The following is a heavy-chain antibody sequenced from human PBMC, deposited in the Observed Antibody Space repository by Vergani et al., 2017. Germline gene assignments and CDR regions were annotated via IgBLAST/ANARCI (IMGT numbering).Heavy chain of an antibody. CDR2: IPTKRFTYTM. D-gene: IGHD6-13*01. V-gene: IGHV3-72*01. J-gene: IGHJ4*02. CDR3: ARLDGASSWIDY. CDR1: GFTFSNHY. Sequence: VQLVESGGGLVKPGGSLRLSCAASGFTFSNHYMDWVRQAPGKGLEWVGRIPTKRFTYTMEYAESVKGRFAISRDDSRNSLYLQMNSLKTEDTAVYYCARLDGASSWIDYWGQGTLVTVSS.